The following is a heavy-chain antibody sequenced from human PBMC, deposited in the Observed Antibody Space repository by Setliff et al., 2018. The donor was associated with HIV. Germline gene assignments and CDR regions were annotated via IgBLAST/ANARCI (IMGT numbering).Heavy chain of an antibody. Sequence: SETLSLTCTVSGGSISSGSYYWSWVRQPAGKGLEWIGRIYTSGSTNYNPSLKSRVTISVDTSKNQFSLKLSSVTAADTAVYYCAGWSSWRKYNWFDPWGQGTLVTVSS. D-gene: IGHD6-13*01. J-gene: IGHJ5*02. CDR3: AGWSSWRKYNWFDP. CDR2: IYTSGST. V-gene: IGHV4-61*02. CDR1: GGSISSGSYY.